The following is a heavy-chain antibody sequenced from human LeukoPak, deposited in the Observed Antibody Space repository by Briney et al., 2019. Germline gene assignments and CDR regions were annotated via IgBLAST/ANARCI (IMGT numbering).Heavy chain of an antibody. D-gene: IGHD6-19*01. Sequence: GGSLRLSCGASAFTFRNYTMNWVRQAPGKGLEWVSSISRSSNYIYYADSVKGRFTISRDNAKNTLYMQMNRLRAEDTAVYYRARDSYSSGWDWGQGTLVTVSS. CDR3: ARDSYSSGWD. CDR1: AFTFRNYT. V-gene: IGHV3-21*01. CDR2: ISRSSNYI. J-gene: IGHJ4*02.